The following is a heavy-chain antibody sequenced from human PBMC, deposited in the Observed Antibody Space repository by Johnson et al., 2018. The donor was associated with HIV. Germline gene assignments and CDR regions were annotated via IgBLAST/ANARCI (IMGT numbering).Heavy chain of an antibody. Sequence: QVQLVESGGGVVQPGRSLRLSCAASGFTFSSYGMHWVRQAPGKGLEWVAVIWYDGSEKYYVASVKGRFTIASAHSKNTLYRQMNSLGAEDTAVYYCARDRAAAGTDALDIWGQGTMVTVSS. CDR2: IWYDGSEK. D-gene: IGHD6-13*01. CDR3: ARDRAAAGTDALDI. V-gene: IGHV3-33*01. J-gene: IGHJ3*02. CDR1: GFTFSSYG.